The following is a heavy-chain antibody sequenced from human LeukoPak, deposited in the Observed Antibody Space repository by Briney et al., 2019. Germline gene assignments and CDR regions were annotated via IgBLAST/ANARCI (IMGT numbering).Heavy chain of an antibody. CDR2: ISGSGGST. J-gene: IGHJ4*02. V-gene: IGHV3-23*01. CDR1: GFTFSSYA. CDR3: AKAGLIAWESYYCDSSGYYDY. Sequence: PGGSLRLSCAASGFTFSSYAMSWVRQAPGKGLEWVSAISGSGGSTYYADSVKGRFTISRDNSKNTLYLQMNSLRAEDTAVYYCAKAGLIAWESYYCDSSGYYDYWGQGTLVTVSS. D-gene: IGHD3-22*01.